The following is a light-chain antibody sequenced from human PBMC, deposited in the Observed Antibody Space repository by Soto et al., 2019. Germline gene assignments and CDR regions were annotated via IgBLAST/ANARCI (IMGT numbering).Light chain of an antibody. CDR3: LQDYNYPLT. V-gene: IGKV1-6*01. CDR1: QGIRND. CDR2: AAS. Sequence: AIQMTQYPSSLSASVGYRFTITCRASQGIRNDLGWYQQKPGKAPKLLIYAASSLQSGVPSRFSGSGSGTDFTLTISSLQPEDFATYYCLQDYNYPLTFGGGTKVDIK. J-gene: IGKJ4*01.